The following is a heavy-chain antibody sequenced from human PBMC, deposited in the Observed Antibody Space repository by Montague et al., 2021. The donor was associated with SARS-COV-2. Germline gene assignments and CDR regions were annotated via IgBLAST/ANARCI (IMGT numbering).Heavy chain of an antibody. J-gene: IGHJ6*03. V-gene: IGHV4-31*03. CDR3: ARVGIVVVPAAIVTLSYYYYMDV. CDR2: IYYSGST. Sequence: TLSLTCTVSGGSISSGGYCWSWIRQHPGKGLEWIGYIYYSGSTYYNPSLKSRVTISVDTSKNQFSLKLSSVTAADTAVYYCARVGIVVVPAAIVTLSYYYYMDVWGKGTTVTVPS. CDR1: GGSISSGGYC. D-gene: IGHD2-2*02.